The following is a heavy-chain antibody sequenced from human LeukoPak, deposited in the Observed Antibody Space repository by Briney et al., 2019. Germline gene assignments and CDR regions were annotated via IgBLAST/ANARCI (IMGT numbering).Heavy chain of an antibody. CDR3: ARESYGDYARYYYYYMDV. Sequence: SETLTLTCTVSGGSISSYYWSWIRQPPGKGLEWIGYIYYSGSTNYNPSLKSRVTISVDTSKNQFSLKLSSVTAADTAVYYCARESYGDYARYYYYYMDVWGKGTTVTVSS. V-gene: IGHV4-59*01. CDR1: GGSISSYY. J-gene: IGHJ6*03. D-gene: IGHD4-17*01. CDR2: IYYSGST.